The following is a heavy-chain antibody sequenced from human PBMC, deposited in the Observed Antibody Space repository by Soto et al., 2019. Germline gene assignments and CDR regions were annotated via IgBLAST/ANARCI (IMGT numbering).Heavy chain of an antibody. CDR3: AHSRCGGDCLQYYSSHYYYGMDV. CDR2: IYWDDDK. J-gene: IGHJ6*02. Sequence: QITLKESCPSLVKPTQTLTLTCTFSGFSLSTGGVGVGWIRQPPGKALEWLALIYWDDDKRYSPSLRSRLTVTKDTSKNQVVLTMTNVDPVDTATYYCAHSRCGGDCLQYYSSHYYYGMDVWGQGTTVTVSS. V-gene: IGHV2-5*02. D-gene: IGHD2-21*02. CDR1: GFSLSTGGVG.